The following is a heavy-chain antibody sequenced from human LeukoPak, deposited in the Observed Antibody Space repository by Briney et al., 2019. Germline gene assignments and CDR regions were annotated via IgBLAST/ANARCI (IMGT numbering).Heavy chain of an antibody. Sequence: SGGSLKLSCAASGFTFSGSAMHWVRQASGKGLEWVGRIRSKANSYATAYAASVKGRFTISRDDSKNTAYLQMNSLKTEDTAVYYCTRRVAYYYGTDVWGQGTTVTVSS. CDR2: IRSKANSYAT. J-gene: IGHJ6*02. V-gene: IGHV3-73*01. D-gene: IGHD2-15*01. CDR1: GFTFSGSA. CDR3: TRRVAYYYGTDV.